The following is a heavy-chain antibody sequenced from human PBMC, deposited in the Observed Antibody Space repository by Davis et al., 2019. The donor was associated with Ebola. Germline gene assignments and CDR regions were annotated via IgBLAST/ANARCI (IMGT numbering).Heavy chain of an antibody. J-gene: IGHJ6*03. Sequence: ASVKVSCKASGYTFTGYYMHWVRQAPGQGLEWMGWINPNSGGTNYAQKFQGRVTMTRDTSISTAYMELSRLRSDDTAVYYCARFLGEYTGDYYMDVWGKGTTVTVSS. CDR2: INPNSGGT. V-gene: IGHV1-2*02. CDR3: ARFLGEYTGDYYMDV. CDR1: GYTFTGYY. D-gene: IGHD3-16*01.